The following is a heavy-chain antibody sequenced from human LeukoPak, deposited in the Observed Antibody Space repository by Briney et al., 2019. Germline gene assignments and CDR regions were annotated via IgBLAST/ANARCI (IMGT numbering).Heavy chain of an antibody. CDR3: ARAHIVVVPAALNWFDP. J-gene: IGHJ5*02. CDR1: GYSISSGYY. Sequence: SETLSLTCAVSGYSISSGYYWGWIRQPPGKGLEWIGYIYYSGSTNYNPSLKSRVTISVDTSKNQFSLKLSSVTAADTAVYYCARAHIVVVPAALNWFDPWGQGTLVTVSS. CDR2: IYYSGST. V-gene: IGHV4-38-2*01. D-gene: IGHD2-2*01.